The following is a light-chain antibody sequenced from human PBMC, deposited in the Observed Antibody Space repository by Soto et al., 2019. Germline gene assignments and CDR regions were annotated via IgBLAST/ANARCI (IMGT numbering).Light chain of an antibody. V-gene: IGLV2-8*01. CDR1: SSDVGGYNY. Sequence: QSALTQPPSASGSPGQSVTISCTGSSSDVGGYNYVSWYQQHPGKAPKLMIYDVSKRPSGVPDRFSGSTSGNTASLTVSGLQAEDEADYYCSSYAGSNIVVFGGGTKLTVL. J-gene: IGLJ2*01. CDR3: SSYAGSNIVV. CDR2: DVS.